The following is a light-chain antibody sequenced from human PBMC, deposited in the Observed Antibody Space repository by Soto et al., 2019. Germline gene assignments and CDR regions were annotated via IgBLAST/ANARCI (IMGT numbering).Light chain of an antibody. CDR3: CSYAGSHVV. J-gene: IGLJ2*01. Sequence: QSVLTQPASVSGSPGQSITISCTGTSSDVGSYNLVSWYQQHPGKAPKLVIYEVSKRPSGVSNRFSGSKSGNTASLTISGLQAEDEADYYCCSYAGSHVVFGGGTKLTVL. CDR2: EVS. V-gene: IGLV2-23*02. CDR1: SSDVGSYNL.